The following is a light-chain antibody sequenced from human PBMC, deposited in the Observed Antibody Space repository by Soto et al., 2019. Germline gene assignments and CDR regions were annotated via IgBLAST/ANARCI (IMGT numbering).Light chain of an antibody. CDR3: SSYTSSSTLGIYV. Sequence: ALTQPASVSGSPGQSITISCTGTSSDVGGYNYVSWYQQHPGKAPKLMIYDVSNRPSGVSNRFSGSKSGNTASLTISGLQAEDEADYYCSSYTSSSTLGIYVFGTGTKV. CDR1: SSDVGGYNY. V-gene: IGLV2-14*01. J-gene: IGLJ1*01. CDR2: DVS.